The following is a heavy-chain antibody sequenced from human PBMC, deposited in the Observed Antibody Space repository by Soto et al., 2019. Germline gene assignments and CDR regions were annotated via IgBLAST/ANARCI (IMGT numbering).Heavy chain of an antibody. V-gene: IGHV4-34*01. Sequence: SETLSLTCAVYGGSFSGHSWTWIRQSPGKGLEWIGDINNSGRVNYSPSLKSRVTISLDTSKNQFPLTLSAVTAADTAMYYCSTRPHDINGYYRFYPGGQGKLATVSA. CDR1: GGSFSGHS. CDR3: STRPHDINGYYRFYP. J-gene: IGHJ5*01. D-gene: IGHD3-22*01. CDR2: INNSGRV.